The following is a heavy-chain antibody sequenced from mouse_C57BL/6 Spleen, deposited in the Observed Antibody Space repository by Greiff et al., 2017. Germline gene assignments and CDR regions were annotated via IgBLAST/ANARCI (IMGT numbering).Heavy chain of an antibody. J-gene: IGHJ4*01. V-gene: IGHV7-3*01. CDR3: ARVTGERGNYAMDY. CDR2: IRNKANGYTT. Sequence: EVKLVESGGGLVQPGGSLSLSCAASGFTFTDYYMSWVRQPPGKALEWLGFIRNKANGYTTEYSASVKGRFTISRDNSQSILYLQMNALGAEDSATYYCARVTGERGNYAMDYWGQGTSVTVSS. CDR1: GFTFTDYY. D-gene: IGHD2-13*01.